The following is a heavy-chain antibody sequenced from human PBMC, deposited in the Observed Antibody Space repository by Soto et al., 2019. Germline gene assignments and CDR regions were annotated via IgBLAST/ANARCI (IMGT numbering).Heavy chain of an antibody. J-gene: IGHJ4*02. CDR2: ISYDGSNK. V-gene: IGHV3-30-3*01. Sequence: ESGGGVVQPGRSLRLSCAASGFTFSSYAMHWVRQAPGKGLEWVAVISYDGSNKYYADSVKGRFTISRDNSKNTLYLQMNSLRAEDTAVYYCARDRLEYSSSSQDYWGQGTLVTVSS. CDR1: GFTFSSYA. CDR3: ARDRLEYSSSSQDY. D-gene: IGHD6-6*01.